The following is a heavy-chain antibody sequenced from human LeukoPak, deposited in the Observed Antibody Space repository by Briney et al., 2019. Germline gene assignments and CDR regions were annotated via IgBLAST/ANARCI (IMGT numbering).Heavy chain of an antibody. CDR2: INPSGGST. CDR1: GYTFTSYY. CDR3: ARVWFGELLSGGGAFDY. V-gene: IGHV1-46*01. D-gene: IGHD3-10*01. J-gene: IGHJ4*02. Sequence: ASVKVSCKASGYTFTSYYMHWVRQAPGQGLEWMGIINPSGGSTSYAQKFQGRVTMTRDTSTSTVYMELSSLRSEDTAVYYCARVWFGELLSGGGAFDYWGQGTLVTVSS.